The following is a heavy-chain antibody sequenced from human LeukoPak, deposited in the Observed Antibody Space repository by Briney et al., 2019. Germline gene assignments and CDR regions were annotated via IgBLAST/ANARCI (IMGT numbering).Heavy chain of an antibody. CDR1: GFTFSSYA. CDR3: AYIYSSGWWPPLDY. D-gene: IGHD6-19*01. J-gene: IGHJ4*02. CDR2: ISGSGGST. Sequence: PGGSLRLSCAASGFTFSSYAMSWVRQAPGKGLEWVSAISGSGGSTYYADSVKGRFTISRDNSKNTLYLQMNGLRAEDTAVYYCAYIYSSGWWPPLDYWGQGTLVTVSS. V-gene: IGHV3-23*01.